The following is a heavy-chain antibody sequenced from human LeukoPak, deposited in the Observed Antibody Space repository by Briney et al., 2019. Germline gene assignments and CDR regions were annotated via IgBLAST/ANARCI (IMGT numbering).Heavy chain of an antibody. CDR1: GFTFSSYG. CDR3: AKSLFQWLVIGMDV. J-gene: IGHJ6*02. CDR2: ISYDGSNK. D-gene: IGHD6-19*01. V-gene: IGHV3-30*18. Sequence: GGSLRLSCEASGFTFSSYGMHWVRQAPGKGLEWVAVISYDGSNKYYADSVKGRFTISRDNSKNTLYLQMNSLRAEDTAVYYCAKSLFQWLVIGMDVWGQGTTVTVSS.